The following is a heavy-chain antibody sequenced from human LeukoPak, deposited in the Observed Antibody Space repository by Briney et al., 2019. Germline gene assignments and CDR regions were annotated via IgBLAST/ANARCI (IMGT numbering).Heavy chain of an antibody. CDR1: GYTFTSYD. CDR3: ARGRIAAAGTYYYYGMDV. D-gene: IGHD6-13*01. V-gene: IGHV1-8*01. CDR2: MNPNSGNT. Sequence: EASVKVSCKASGYTFTSYDINWVRQATGQGLEWMGWMNPNSGNTGYAQKFQGRVTMTRNTSISTAYMEPSSLRSEDTAVYYCARGRIAAAGTYYYYGMDVWGQGTTVTVSS. J-gene: IGHJ6*02.